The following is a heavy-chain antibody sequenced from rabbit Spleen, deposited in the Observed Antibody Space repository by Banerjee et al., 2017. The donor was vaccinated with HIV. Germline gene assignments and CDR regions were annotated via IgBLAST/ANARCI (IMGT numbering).Heavy chain of an antibody. J-gene: IGHJ4*01. D-gene: IGHD4-1*01. CDR1: GFSFSSNVY. CDR3: ARSGYVGWGGDGDLTGNKL. V-gene: IGHV1S40*01. Sequence: QSLEESGGDLVKPGASLTLTCTASGFSFSSNVYMCWVRQAPGKGLEWIACIYISSGSTYYASWAKGRFTISKTSSTTVTLQMTSLTAADTATYFCARSGYVGWGGDGDLTGNKLWGPGTLVTDS. CDR2: IYISSGST.